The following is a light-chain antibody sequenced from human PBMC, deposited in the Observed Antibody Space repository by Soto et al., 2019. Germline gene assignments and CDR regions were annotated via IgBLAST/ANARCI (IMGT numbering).Light chain of an antibody. J-gene: IGKJ4*01. Sequence: EVVMTQSQATVSVSPGEGVTLSCRASQTISNDLAWYQQKPGQAPRLLIYGASTRATGVPARFSGGGSGTEFTLTISSLQSEDFAFYYCQQNNKWPPVTFGGGTKVEIK. V-gene: IGKV3-15*01. CDR3: QQNNKWPPVT. CDR1: QTISND. CDR2: GAS.